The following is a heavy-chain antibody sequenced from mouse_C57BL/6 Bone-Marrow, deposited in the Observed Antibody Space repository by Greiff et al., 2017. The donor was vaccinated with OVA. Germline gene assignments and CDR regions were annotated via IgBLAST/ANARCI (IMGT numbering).Heavy chain of an antibody. CDR2: ISYDGSN. V-gene: IGHV3-6*01. J-gene: IGHJ2*01. CDR1: GYSITSGYY. D-gene: IGHD2-3*01. CDR3: ARGGWDGYLDY. Sequence: VQLKESGPGLVKPSQSLSLTCSVTGYSITSGYYWNWIRQFPGNKLEWMGYISYDGSNNYNPSLKNRISITRDTSKNQFFLKLNSVTTEDTATYYCARGGWDGYLDYWGQGTTLTVSS.